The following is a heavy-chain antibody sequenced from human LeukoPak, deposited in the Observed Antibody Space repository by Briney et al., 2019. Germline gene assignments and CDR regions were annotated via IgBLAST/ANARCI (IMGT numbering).Heavy chain of an antibody. CDR3: ARMSASGRTNGAFDV. V-gene: IGHV3-30-3*01. Sequence: PGGSLRLSCAACGFAFRSFAMHWVRQAPGKGLDWVAVISHDGSSDYYSPSLRGRFTISRDTSKNTLYLQMNRLRPDDTATYYCARMSASGRTNGAFDVWGRGTMVTVSS. J-gene: IGHJ3*01. D-gene: IGHD6-19*01. CDR1: GFAFRSFA. CDR2: ISHDGSSD.